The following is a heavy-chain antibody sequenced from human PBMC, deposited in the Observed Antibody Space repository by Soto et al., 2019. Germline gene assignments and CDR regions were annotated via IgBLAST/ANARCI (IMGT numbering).Heavy chain of an antibody. CDR1: GFTFSNAW. CDR3: TIQYDFWSGFSFDP. D-gene: IGHD3-3*01. CDR2: IKSKTDGGTT. J-gene: IGHJ5*02. V-gene: IGHV3-15*07. Sequence: GGSLRLSCAASGFTFSNAWMNWVRQAPGKGLEWVGRIKSKTDGGTTDYAAPVKGRFTISRDDSKNTLYLQMNSLKTEDTAVYYCTIQYDFWSGFSFDPWGQGTLVTVSS.